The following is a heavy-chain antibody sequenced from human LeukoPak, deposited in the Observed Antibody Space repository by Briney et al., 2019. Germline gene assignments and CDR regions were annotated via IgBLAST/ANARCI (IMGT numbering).Heavy chain of an antibody. Sequence: GGSLRLSFEPPGLPLRTTNISWARQAPGKGLEGAPVFYSGVSTHYADSVKGRFTISRDNSKNTLYLQMNSLRAEDTAVYYCARITRLYYYDSSGYNYYFDYWGQGTLVNVSS. V-gene: IGHV3-53*01. CDR3: ARITRLYYYDSSGYNYYFDY. CDR2: FYSGVST. CDR1: GLPLRTTN. J-gene: IGHJ4*02. D-gene: IGHD3-22*01.